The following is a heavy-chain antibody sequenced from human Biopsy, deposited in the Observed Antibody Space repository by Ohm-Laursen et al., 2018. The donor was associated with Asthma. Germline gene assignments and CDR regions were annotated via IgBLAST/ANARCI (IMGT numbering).Heavy chain of an antibody. V-gene: IGHV3-30*03. CDR3: VRDGTDDAFDI. CDR1: GFTFSSYG. CDR2: ISKDASTQ. D-gene: IGHD1-1*01. J-gene: IGHJ3*02. Sequence: SLRLSCAASGFTFSSYGMHWVRQAPGKGLEWVGVISKDASTQDYADSVKGRFTMARDNSKNTLDLRMNSLREEDTAVYYCVRDGTDDAFDIWGQGTVVSVSS.